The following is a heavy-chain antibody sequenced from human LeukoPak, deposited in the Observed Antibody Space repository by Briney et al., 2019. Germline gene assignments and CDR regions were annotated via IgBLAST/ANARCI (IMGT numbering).Heavy chain of an antibody. J-gene: IGHJ6*04. V-gene: IGHV1-46*01. CDR2: INPSCGST. Sequence: EASVKVSCKASGYTFTSYSMHWVRQAPGQGLEWMGRINPSCGSTSYAQKFQGRVTMTRDTSTSTVYMELSSLRSEDTAVYYCASEHEPAYYDMIVWGKGATVTVSS. CDR1: GYTFTSYS. CDR3: ASEHEPAYYDMIV. D-gene: IGHD6-25*01.